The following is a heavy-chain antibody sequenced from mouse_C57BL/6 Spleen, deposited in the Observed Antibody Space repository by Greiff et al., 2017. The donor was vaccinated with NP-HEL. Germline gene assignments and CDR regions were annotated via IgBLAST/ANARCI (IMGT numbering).Heavy chain of an antibody. J-gene: IGHJ1*03. CDR3: TSLYDYELYWYFDV. D-gene: IGHD2-4*01. Sequence: VQLQQSGAELVRPGASVTLSCKASGYTFTDYEMHWVKQTPVHGLEWIGAIDPETGGTAYNQKFKGKAILTADKSSSTAYMELRSLTSEDSAVYYCTSLYDYELYWYFDVWGTGTTVTVSS. CDR2: IDPETGGT. V-gene: IGHV1-15*01. CDR1: GYTFTDYE.